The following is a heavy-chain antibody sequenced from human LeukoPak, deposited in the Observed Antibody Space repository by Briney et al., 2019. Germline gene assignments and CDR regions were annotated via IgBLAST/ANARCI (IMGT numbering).Heavy chain of an antibody. D-gene: IGHD5-18*01. CDR2: INPSGGST. Sequence: ASVKVSCKASGYTFTSYYIHWVRQAPGQGLEWMGIINPSGGSTNYAQKFQGRVPMTRDTSTSTVYMELSSLRSEDTAVYYCARSDSYGYAIDYWGQGTLATVSS. CDR1: GYTFTSYY. CDR3: ARSDSYGYAIDY. V-gene: IGHV1-46*01. J-gene: IGHJ4*02.